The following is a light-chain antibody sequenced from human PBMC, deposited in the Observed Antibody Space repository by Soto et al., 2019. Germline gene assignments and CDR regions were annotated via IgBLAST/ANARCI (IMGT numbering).Light chain of an antibody. CDR2: QTS. V-gene: IGKV3-20*01. CDR3: QHYGTSII. Sequence: EIVLTQSPATLSSFPGDRVTLSCRASQYINTRLAWYQHRPGQAPRLLIYQTSGRATAIPDRFSGSGSGTEFTLIINRLEPEDFALYYCQHYGTSIIFGQGTRLEIK. CDR1: QYINTR. J-gene: IGKJ5*01.